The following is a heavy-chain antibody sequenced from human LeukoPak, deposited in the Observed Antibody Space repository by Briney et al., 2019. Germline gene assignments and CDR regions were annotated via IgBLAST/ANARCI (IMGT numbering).Heavy chain of an antibody. V-gene: IGHV3-23*01. D-gene: IGHD3-9*01. J-gene: IGHJ4*02. CDR3: AKDHFEYDISTGYSDY. CDR1: GFTFSNFV. Sequence: QAGGSLRLSCAASGFTFSNFVMSWVRQAPGKGLEWVSTISDSGGRAYYADSVKGRFTISRDNSKNTLYLQMSSLRTEDTAVYYCAKDHFEYDISTGYSDYWGQGTLVTVSS. CDR2: ISDSGGRA.